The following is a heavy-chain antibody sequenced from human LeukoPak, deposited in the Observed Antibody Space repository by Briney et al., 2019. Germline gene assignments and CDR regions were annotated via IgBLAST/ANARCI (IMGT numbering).Heavy chain of an antibody. CDR1: GFTFSSYW. CDR2: TKQDGSEK. D-gene: IGHD1-26*01. V-gene: IGHV3-7*01. J-gene: IGHJ4*02. Sequence: GGSLRLSCAASGFTFSSYWMGWVRQAPGKGLEWVANTKQDGSEKYYVDSVKGRFTISRDNAKNSLYLQMNSLRAEDTAVYYCAREGTWEPYYFDYWGQGTLVTVSS. CDR3: AREGTWEPYYFDY.